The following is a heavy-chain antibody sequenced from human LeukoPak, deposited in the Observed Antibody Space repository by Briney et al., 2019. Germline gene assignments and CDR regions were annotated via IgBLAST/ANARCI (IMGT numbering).Heavy chain of an antibody. Sequence: SETLSLTCAVYGGSFSGYYWSWIRQPPGKGLEWIGEINHSGSTNYNPSLKSRVTISVDTYKNQFSLKLSSVTAADTAVYYCARGVPYYYDSSGYYNKGDWFDPWGQGTLVTVSS. D-gene: IGHD3-22*01. CDR3: ARGVPYYYDSSGYYNKGDWFDP. CDR2: INHSGST. CDR1: GGSFSGYY. J-gene: IGHJ5*02. V-gene: IGHV4-34*01.